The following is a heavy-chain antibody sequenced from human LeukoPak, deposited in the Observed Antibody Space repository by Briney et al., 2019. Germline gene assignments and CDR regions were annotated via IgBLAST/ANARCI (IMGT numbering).Heavy chain of an antibody. V-gene: IGHV3-30*03. J-gene: IGHJ1*01. Sequence: GGSLRLSCAASGFTFSSYGIHGVRQAPGKGLEWVAVISYDGSNKYYADSVKGRFTISRDNSKNTLYLQMNSLRAEDTAVYYCARDRGSSRAEYFQQWGQGTLVTVSS. CDR2: ISYDGSNK. CDR3: ARDRGSSRAEYFQQ. CDR1: GFTFSSYG. D-gene: IGHD6-6*01.